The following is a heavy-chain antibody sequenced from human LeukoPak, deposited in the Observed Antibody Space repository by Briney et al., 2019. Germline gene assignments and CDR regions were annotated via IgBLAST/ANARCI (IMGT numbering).Heavy chain of an antibody. CDR1: GFIFNKNW. CDR2: INEDGSEK. D-gene: IGHD3-10*01. J-gene: IGHJ5*01. CDR3: ARDRAVSWFDS. Sequence: PGGSLRLSCAASGFIFNKNWMSWVRQAPGKGLEWVANINEDGSEKNYVDSVKGRFTISRDDSKNTLYLEMNGLRAEDTAVYYCARDRAVSWFDSWGLGTLVTVSS. V-gene: IGHV3-7*01.